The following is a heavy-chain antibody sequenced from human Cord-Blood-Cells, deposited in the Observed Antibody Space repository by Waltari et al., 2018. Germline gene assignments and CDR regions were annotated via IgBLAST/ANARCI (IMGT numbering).Heavy chain of an antibody. CDR3: AREVERSTYYFDY. D-gene: IGHD1-26*01. V-gene: IGHV6-1*01. J-gene: IGHJ4*02. Sequence: QVQLQQSGPGLVKPSQTLSLTCAIPGASLSSNSAPWNWIRQSPSRGLEWLGRTYYRSKWYNDYAVSVKSRITINPDTSKNQFSLQLNSVTPEDTAVYYCAREVERSTYYFDYWGQGTLVTVSS. CDR2: TYYRSKWYN. CDR1: GASLSSNSAP.